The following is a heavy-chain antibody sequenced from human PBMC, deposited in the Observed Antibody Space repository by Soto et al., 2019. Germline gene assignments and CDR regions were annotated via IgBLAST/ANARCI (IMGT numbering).Heavy chain of an antibody. D-gene: IGHD3-3*01. J-gene: IGHJ4*02. CDR2: IKQDGSEK. CDR1: GFTFSSYW. Sequence: GGSLRLSCAASGFTFSSYWMSWVRQAPGKGLEWVANIKQDGSEKYYVDSVKGRFTISRDNAKNSLYLQMNSLRAEDTAVYYCARGYGLRFLEWLLPYYFDYWGQGTLVTGSS. V-gene: IGHV3-7*01. CDR3: ARGYGLRFLEWLLPYYFDY.